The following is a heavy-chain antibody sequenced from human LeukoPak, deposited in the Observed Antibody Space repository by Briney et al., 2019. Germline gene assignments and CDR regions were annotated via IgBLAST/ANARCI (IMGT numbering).Heavy chain of an antibody. CDR1: GGSISSYY. Sequence: SETLSLTCTVSGGSISSYYWSWIRQPPGKGLEWVGYLFYSGNTNSNPSLKSRVTISADTSKNQFSLRLNSVTAADTAVYFCGRVRTGNTGSPEYFEDWGQGTLVTVSS. CDR3: GRVRTGNTGSPEYFED. D-gene: IGHD5-12*01. V-gene: IGHV4-59*01. J-gene: IGHJ1*01. CDR2: LFYSGNT.